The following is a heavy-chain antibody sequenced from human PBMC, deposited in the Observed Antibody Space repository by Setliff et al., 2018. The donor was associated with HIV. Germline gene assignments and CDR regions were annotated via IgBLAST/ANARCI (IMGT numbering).Heavy chain of an antibody. V-gene: IGHV3-15*01. D-gene: IGHD2-21*02. CDR2: IKSQPDGGTS. J-gene: IGHJ5*01. CDR1: GGSVSGHY. CDR3: TPIHNYTDHCPDS. Sequence: ETLSLTCAVYGGSVSGHYWGWFRQPPGKGLEWIGYIKSQPDGGTSDYAAPVKGRFTISRDDSQSTLYLQMNSLKTEDTAMYYCTPIHNYTDHCPDSWGQGTLVTVSS.